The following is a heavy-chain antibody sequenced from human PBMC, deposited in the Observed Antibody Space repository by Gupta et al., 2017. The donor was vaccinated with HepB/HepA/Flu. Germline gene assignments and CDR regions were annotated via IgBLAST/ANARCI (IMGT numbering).Heavy chain of an antibody. Sequence: EVQLVESGGGLVKPGGSLTLSCAASGFTFSSYSMNWVRQAPGKGLEWVSSISSSSSYIYYADSVKGRFTISRDNAKNSLYLQMNSLRAEDTAVYYCARDSSSGWYGEGYYFDYWGQGTLVTVSS. CDR3: ARDSSSGWYGEGYYFDY. CDR1: GFTFSSYS. J-gene: IGHJ4*02. D-gene: IGHD6-19*01. CDR2: ISSSSSYI. V-gene: IGHV3-21*01.